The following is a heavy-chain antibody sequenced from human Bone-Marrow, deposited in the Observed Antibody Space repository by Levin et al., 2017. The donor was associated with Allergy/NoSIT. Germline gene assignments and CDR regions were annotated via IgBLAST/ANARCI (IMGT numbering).Heavy chain of an antibody. J-gene: IGHJ4*02. CDR1: GGSVSSSLYS. Sequence: SQTLSLTCTVSGGSVSSSLYSWAWIRQPPGKGPEWIGSMHYSGTTYYNPSLKSRVAISVDPSKNQFSLKLTSVTAAGPAVYYCARDGRNYGTLDYWGQGTLVTVSS. D-gene: IGHD1-7*01. CDR2: MHYSGTT. CDR3: ARDGRNYGTLDY. V-gene: IGHV4-39*07.